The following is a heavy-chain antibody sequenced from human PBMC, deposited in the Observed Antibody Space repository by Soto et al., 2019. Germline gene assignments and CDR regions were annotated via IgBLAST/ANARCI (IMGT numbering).Heavy chain of an antibody. Sequence: ETLSLTCTVSGGSINSYYWSWIRQPPGKGLEWIGYIYYSGSTNYNPSLKSRVTISVDTSKNQFSLKLSSVTAADTAVYYCARAPRGNYGYPSYFDYWGQGTLVTVSS. CDR2: IYYSGST. CDR3: ARAPRGNYGYPSYFDY. CDR1: GGSINSYY. D-gene: IGHD3-10*01. V-gene: IGHV4-59*01. J-gene: IGHJ4*02.